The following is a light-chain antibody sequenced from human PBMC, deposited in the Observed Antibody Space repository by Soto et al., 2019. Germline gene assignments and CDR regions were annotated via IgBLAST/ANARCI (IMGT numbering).Light chain of an antibody. V-gene: IGKV3-15*01. CDR1: QSISNN. J-gene: IGKJ4*01. Sequence: IVMTQSPATLSVSPGEKATLSCRASQSISNNLAWYQQKPGQAPRLLIYFASTRATGIPARFSGSGSGTEFSPTISSLQSEDFALYYCQHFDEWPLTFGGGTKVETK. CDR2: FAS. CDR3: QHFDEWPLT.